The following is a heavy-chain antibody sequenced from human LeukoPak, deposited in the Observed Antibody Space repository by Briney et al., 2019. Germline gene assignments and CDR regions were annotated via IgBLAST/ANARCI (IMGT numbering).Heavy chain of an antibody. Sequence: GGSLRLSCAASGFTFSSYAMSWVRQAPGKGLEWVSAISGSGGSTYYADSVKGRFTISRDNSKNTLYLQMNSLRAEDTAVYYCARGPASSSRTYYFDYWGQGTLVTVSS. CDR1: GFTFSSYA. CDR2: ISGSGGST. V-gene: IGHV3-23*01. CDR3: ARGPASSSRTYYFDY. D-gene: IGHD6-6*01. J-gene: IGHJ4*02.